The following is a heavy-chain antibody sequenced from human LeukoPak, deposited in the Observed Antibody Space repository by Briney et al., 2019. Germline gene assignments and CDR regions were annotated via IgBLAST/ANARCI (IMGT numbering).Heavy chain of an antibody. J-gene: IGHJ5*02. V-gene: IGHV1-2*02. CDR3: ARVDYGSGTQGVS. CDR2: INPNSGGT. Sequence: ASVKVSCKASGYTFTGYYMHWVRQAPGQGLEWMGWINPNSGGTNYAQKFQGRVTMTRDTSISTAYMELSRLRSDDTAVYYCARVDYGSGTQGVSWGQGTLVTVSS. D-gene: IGHD3-10*01. CDR1: GYTFTGYY.